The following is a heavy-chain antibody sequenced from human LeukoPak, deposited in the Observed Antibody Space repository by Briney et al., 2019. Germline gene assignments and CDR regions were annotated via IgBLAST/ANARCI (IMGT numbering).Heavy chain of an antibody. CDR3: ARVGGITMIVVVIDDAFDI. CDR2: IYYSGST. D-gene: IGHD3-22*01. CDR1: GGSISSSSYY. J-gene: IGHJ3*02. Sequence: SETLSLTCTVSGGSISSSSYYWGWIRQPPGKGLEWIGSIYYSGSTYYNPSLKSRVTISVDTSKNQFSLKLSSVTAADTAVYYCARVGGITMIVVVIDDAFDIWGQGTMVTVSS. V-gene: IGHV4-39*07.